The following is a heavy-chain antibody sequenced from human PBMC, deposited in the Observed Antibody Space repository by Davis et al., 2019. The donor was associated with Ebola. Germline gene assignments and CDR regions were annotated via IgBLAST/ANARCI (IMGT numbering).Heavy chain of an antibody. CDR3: ACFYSNYVNYFDY. Sequence: AASVKVSCKASGYTFTSYGISWVRQAPGQGLEWMGGIIPIFGTANYAQKFQGRVTITADKSTSTAYMELSSLRSEDTAVYYCACFYSNYVNYFDYWGQGTLVTVSS. CDR1: GYTFTSYG. CDR2: IIPIFGTA. D-gene: IGHD4-11*01. V-gene: IGHV1-69*06. J-gene: IGHJ4*02.